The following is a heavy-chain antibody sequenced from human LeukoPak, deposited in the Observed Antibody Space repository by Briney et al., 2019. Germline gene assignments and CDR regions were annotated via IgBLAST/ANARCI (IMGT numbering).Heavy chain of an antibody. Sequence: GGSLTLSCAASGYPYSNAWLSWVRQARGKGLEWIGLMKSKTDGGTTDYAAPVKGRVTISRDDSKNTQYLQLKSLKTEDTALYYCSTDVNWGQGTLVSVSS. CDR2: MKSKTDGGTT. CDR1: GYPYSNAW. CDR3: STDVN. J-gene: IGHJ4*02. D-gene: IGHD2/OR15-2a*01. V-gene: IGHV3-15*01.